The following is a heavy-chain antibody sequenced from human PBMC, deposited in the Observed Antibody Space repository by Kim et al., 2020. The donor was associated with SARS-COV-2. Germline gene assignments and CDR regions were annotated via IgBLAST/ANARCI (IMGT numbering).Heavy chain of an antibody. CDR3: ARDFRDASNYVVIDH. J-gene: IGHJ4*02. Sequence: ASVKGRFTMSRDDSKNSAYLQMNSLKPEDTAVYYCARDFRDASNYVVIDHWGQGTLVTVSS. V-gene: IGHV3-72*01. D-gene: IGHD3-16*01.